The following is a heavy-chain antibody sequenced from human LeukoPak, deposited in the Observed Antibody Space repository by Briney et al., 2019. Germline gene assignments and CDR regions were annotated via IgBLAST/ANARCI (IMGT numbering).Heavy chain of an antibody. V-gene: IGHV3-23*01. CDR2: ISGSGGST. J-gene: IGHJ4*02. CDR3: AKDRGLVGATPSNFDY. Sequence: GGSLRLSCAASGFTFSSYAMNWVRQAPGKGLEWVSGISGSGGSTYYADSVKGRFTISRDNSKNTVYLQMNSLRAEDTAVYYCAKDRGLVGATPSNFDYWGQGTLVTVSS. D-gene: IGHD1-26*01. CDR1: GFTFSSYA.